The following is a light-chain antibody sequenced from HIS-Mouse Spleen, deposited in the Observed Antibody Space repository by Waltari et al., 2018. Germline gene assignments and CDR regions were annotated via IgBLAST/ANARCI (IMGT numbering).Light chain of an antibody. J-gene: IGKJ2*01. CDR3: QQYGSSPYT. Sequence: EIVLTQSPGPLSLSPGERATLSCQASQSVSSSYLARYQHKPGQAPRLLIYGASSRATGIPDGFSGSGSGTDFTLTISRLEPEDFAVYYCQQYGSSPYTFGQGTKLEIK. CDR1: QSVSSSY. CDR2: GAS. V-gene: IGKV3-20*01.